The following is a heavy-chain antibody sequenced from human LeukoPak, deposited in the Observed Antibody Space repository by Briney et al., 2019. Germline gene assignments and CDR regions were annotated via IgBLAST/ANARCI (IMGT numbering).Heavy chain of an antibody. Sequence: SETLSLTCTVSGGSISSSSYYWGWIRQPPGKGLEWIGSIYYSGSTYYNPSLKSRVTISVDTSKNQFSLKLSSVTAADTAVYYCARLDPYTGSSSSWFDPWGQGTLVTVSS. CDR3: ARLDPYTGSSSSWFDP. CDR2: IYYSGST. D-gene: IGHD6-13*01. CDR1: GGSISSSSYY. V-gene: IGHV4-39*01. J-gene: IGHJ5*02.